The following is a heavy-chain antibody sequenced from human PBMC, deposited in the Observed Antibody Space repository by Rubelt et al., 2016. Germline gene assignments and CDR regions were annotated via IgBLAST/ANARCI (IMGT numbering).Heavy chain of an antibody. V-gene: IGHV3-30*18. CDR3: AKALSQWLVRDSFDI. D-gene: IGHD6-19*01. J-gene: IGHJ3*02. CDR2: ISSDGSNK. Sequence: GGGVVQPGRSLRLSCAASGFTFRSYGMHWVRQAPGKGLEWAAVISSDGSNKYYADSVKGRFTISRDNSKNTLYLQMNSLRPEDTAVYYCAKALSQWLVRDSFDIWGQGTMVTVSS. CDR1: GFTFRSYG.